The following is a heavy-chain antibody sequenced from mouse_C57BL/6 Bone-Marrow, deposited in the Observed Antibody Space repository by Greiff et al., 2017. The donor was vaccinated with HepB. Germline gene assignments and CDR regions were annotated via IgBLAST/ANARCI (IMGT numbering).Heavy chain of an antibody. CDR2: ILPGSGST. Sequence: VQPQQSGAELMKPGASVKLSCKATGYTFTGYWIEWVKQRPGHGLEWIGEILPGSGSTNYNEKFKGKATFTADTSSNTAYMQLSSLTTEDSAICYCGREGMGYDDAMDFWGQGTAVTVAS. CDR3: GREGMGYDDAMDF. D-gene: IGHD2-2*01. CDR1: GYTFTGYW. J-gene: IGHJ4*01. V-gene: IGHV1-9*01.